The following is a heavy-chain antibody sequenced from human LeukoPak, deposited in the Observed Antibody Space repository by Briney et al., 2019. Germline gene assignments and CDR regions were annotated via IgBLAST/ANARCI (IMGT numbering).Heavy chain of an antibody. J-gene: IGHJ4*02. CDR2: IYYSGST. V-gene: IGHV4-59*01. CDR1: GGSISRYY. D-gene: IGHD5-12*01. Sequence: SETLSLTCTVSGGSISRYYWSWIRQPPGKGLEWSGYIYYSGSTNYNPSLKSRVTISVDTSKNQFSLKLSSVTAADTAVYYCARGPIVATKALNYYFDYWGQGTLVTVSS. CDR3: ARGPIVATKALNYYFDY.